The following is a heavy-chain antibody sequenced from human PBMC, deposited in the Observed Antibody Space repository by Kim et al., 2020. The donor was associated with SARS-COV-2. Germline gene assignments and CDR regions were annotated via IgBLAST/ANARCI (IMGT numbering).Heavy chain of an antibody. CDR3: ARHARTIAVNWYFDL. Sequence: SETLSLTCTVSGGSISSYYWSWIRQPPGKGLEWIGYIYYSGSTNYNPSLKSRVTISVDTSKNQFSLKLSSVTAADTAVYYCARHARTIAVNWYFDLWGRGTLVTVSS. D-gene: IGHD2-2*01. CDR2: IYYSGST. V-gene: IGHV4-59*08. CDR1: GGSISSYY. J-gene: IGHJ2*01.